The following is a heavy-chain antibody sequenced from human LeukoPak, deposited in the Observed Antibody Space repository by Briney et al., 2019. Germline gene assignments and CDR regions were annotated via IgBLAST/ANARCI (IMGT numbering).Heavy chain of an antibody. V-gene: IGHV3-23*01. CDR2: IGGSGGST. CDR3: ARRAGDTMVRGPQQYYYYYMDV. Sequence: GGSLRLSCAASGFTFSSYAMSWVRQAPGKGLEWVSGIGGSGGSTYYADSVKGRFTISRDNSKSTLYLQMNTLRAEDTAVYYCARRAGDTMVRGPQQYYYYYMDVWGKGTTVTVSS. D-gene: IGHD3-10*01. J-gene: IGHJ6*03. CDR1: GFTFSSYA.